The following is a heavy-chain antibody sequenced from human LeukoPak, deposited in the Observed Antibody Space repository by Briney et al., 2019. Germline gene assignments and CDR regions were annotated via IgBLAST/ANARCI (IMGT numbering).Heavy chain of an antibody. D-gene: IGHD3-10*01. CDR3: ARDLMVRGVVDY. Sequence: GGSLRLSCAASGFTFSTYSMNWVRQAPGKGLEWVSSISSSSSYIYYADSVKGRFTISRDNAKNSLYLQMNSLRAEDTAVYYCARDLMVRGVVDYWGQGTLVTVSS. V-gene: IGHV3-21*01. CDR1: GFTFSTYS. CDR2: ISSSSSYI. J-gene: IGHJ4*02.